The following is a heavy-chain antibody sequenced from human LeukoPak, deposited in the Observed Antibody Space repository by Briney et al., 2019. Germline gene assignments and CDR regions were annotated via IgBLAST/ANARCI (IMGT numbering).Heavy chain of an antibody. D-gene: IGHD4-23*01. CDR2: ISGSGGST. CDR3: ARGSRDYGGNPNPFLIDY. CDR1: GFTFSSYA. Sequence: GGSLRLSCAASGFTFSSYAMSWVRQAPGKGLEWVSAISGSGGSTYYADSVKGRFTISRDNSKNTLYLQMNSLRAEDTAVYYCARGSRDYGGNPNPFLIDYWGQGTLVTVSS. V-gene: IGHV3-23*01. J-gene: IGHJ4*02.